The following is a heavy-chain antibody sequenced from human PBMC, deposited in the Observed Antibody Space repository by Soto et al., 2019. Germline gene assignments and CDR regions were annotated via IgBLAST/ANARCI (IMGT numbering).Heavy chain of an antibody. J-gene: IGHJ6*02. D-gene: IGHD2-8*01. CDR1: GYTFSAYG. CDR3: AIDRCTNDRCYTHHFDV. V-gene: IGHV1-18*04. Sequence: ASVKVSCKASGYTFSAYGVSWVRQAPGQGLEWLGWISVYTGNTKQAQKFQDRITLTTEASTGTAYLELRNLRSDDTAVYYCAIDRCTNDRCYTHHFDVWGQGTTVTVSS. CDR2: ISVYTGNT.